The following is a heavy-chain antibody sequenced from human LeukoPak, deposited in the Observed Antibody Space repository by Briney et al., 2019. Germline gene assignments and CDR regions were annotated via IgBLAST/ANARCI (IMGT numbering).Heavy chain of an antibody. CDR1: GFTFSSYA. Sequence: PGGSLRLSCAASGFTFSSYAMHWVRQAPGKGLEYVSAISSNGGSTYYANSVKGRFTISRDNSKNTLYLQMGSLRAEDMAVYYCARALYSSSWLDAFDIWGQGTMVTVSS. CDR3: ARALYSSSWLDAFDI. J-gene: IGHJ3*02. D-gene: IGHD6-13*01. CDR2: ISSNGGST. V-gene: IGHV3-64*01.